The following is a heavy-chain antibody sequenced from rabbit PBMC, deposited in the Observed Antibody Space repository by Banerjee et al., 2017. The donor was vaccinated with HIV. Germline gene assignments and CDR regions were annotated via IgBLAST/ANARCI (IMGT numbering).Heavy chain of an antibody. CDR2: IYAGSSGST. D-gene: IGHD1-1*01. CDR1: GFSFSSSYY. V-gene: IGHV1S45*01. J-gene: IGHJ3*01. Sequence: QEQLEESGGDLVKPEGSLTLTCTASGFSFSSSYYMCWVRQAPGKGLEWIACIYAGSSGSTYYASWAKGRFTISKTSSTTVTLQMTSLTAADTATYFCAREDISEKYASSSGYYISAYTRLDLWGPGTLVTVS. CDR3: AREDISEKYASSSGYYISAYTRLDL.